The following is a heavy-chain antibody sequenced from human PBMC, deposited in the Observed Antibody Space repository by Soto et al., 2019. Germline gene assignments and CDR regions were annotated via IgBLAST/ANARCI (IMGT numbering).Heavy chain of an antibody. D-gene: IGHD3-3*01. CDR2: INHTGGT. V-gene: IGHV4-34*01. J-gene: IGHJ5*02. Sequence: PSETLSLTCAVYGGSVNGYYWNWIRQPPGKGLEWIGKINHTGGTHYNPSLKSRVTMSVDTSKNQFSLRLSSVTAADTAIYYCATRITVFGLLIPPLDPWGQGTQVTSPQ. CDR1: GGSVNGYY. CDR3: ATRITVFGLLIPPLDP.